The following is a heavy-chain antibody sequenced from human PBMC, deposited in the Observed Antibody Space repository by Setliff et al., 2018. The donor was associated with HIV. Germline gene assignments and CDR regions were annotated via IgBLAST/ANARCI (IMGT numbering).Heavy chain of an antibody. CDR3: ARDSGDDYSDYYYYGMDV. CDR2: INAGNGDT. V-gene: IGHV1-3*01. J-gene: IGHJ6*02. Sequence: GASVKVSCKASGYTLTNYAMHWVRQAPGQRLEWMGWINAGNGDTKYSQKFQGRVTFTWDTSASTAYMELSSLRSEDTALYYCARDSGDDYSDYYYYGMDVWGQGTTVTVSS. CDR1: GYTLTNYA. D-gene: IGHD4-4*01.